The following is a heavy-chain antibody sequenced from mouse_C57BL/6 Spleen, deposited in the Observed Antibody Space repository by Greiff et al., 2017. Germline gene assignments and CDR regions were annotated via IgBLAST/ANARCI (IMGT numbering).Heavy chain of an antibody. Sequence: VKLQQPGAELVRPGSSVKLSCKASGYTFTSYWMDWVKPRPGQGLEWIGNIYPSDSETHYNQKFKDKATLTVDKSSSTAYMQLSSLTSEDSAVYYCARSDDYVAMDYWGQGTSVTVSS. J-gene: IGHJ4*01. CDR3: ARSDDYVAMDY. V-gene: IGHV1-61*01. CDR2: IYPSDSET. CDR1: GYTFTSYW.